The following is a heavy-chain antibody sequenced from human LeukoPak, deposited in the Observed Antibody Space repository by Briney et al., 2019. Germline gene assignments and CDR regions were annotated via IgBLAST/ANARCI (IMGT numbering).Heavy chain of an antibody. CDR2: INHSGST. CDR1: GGSFSGYY. CDR3: ASFSPTVDNAFDI. J-gene: IGHJ3*02. D-gene: IGHD4-17*01. V-gene: IGHV4-34*01. Sequence: SETLSLTCAVYGGSFSGYYWSWIRQPPGKGLEWIGEINHSGSTNYNTSLKSRVTISVDTSKNQFSLKLSSVTAADTAVYYCASFSPTVDNAFDIWGQGTMVTVSS.